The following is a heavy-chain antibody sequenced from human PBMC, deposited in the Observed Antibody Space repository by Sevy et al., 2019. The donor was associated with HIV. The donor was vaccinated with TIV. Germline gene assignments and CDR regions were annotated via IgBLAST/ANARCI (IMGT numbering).Heavy chain of an antibody. CDR2: ISSSGSTI. CDR1: GFTFSDYY. CDR3: ARERVAAGLFDY. Sequence: GESLKISCAASGFTFSDYYMSWIRQAPGKGLEWVSYISSSGSTIYYAVSVKGRFTISRDNAKNSLYLQMNSLRAEDTAVYYCARERVAAGLFDYWGQGTLVTVSS. V-gene: IGHV3-11*01. D-gene: IGHD6-13*01. J-gene: IGHJ4*02.